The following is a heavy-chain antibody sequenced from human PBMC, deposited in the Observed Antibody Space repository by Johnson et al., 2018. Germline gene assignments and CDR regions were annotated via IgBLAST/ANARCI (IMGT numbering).Heavy chain of an antibody. D-gene: IGHD6-25*01. CDR1: GFTFSSYV. J-gene: IGHJ3*02. Sequence: QVQLVQSGGGVVQPGRSLRLSCAASGFTFSSYVMHWVRQAPGKGLEWVANIKQDGSEKYYADSVKGRFTISRDNSKNTLYLQMNSLRAEDTAVYYCAKESIAAGTAFDIWGQGTMVTVSS. CDR2: IKQDGSEK. CDR3: AKESIAAGTAFDI. V-gene: IGHV3-30*18.